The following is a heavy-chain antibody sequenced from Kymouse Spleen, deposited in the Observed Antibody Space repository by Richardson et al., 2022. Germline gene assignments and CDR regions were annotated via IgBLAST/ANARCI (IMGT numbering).Heavy chain of an antibody. CDR2: ISYDGSNK. V-gene: IGHV3-30*18. Sequence: QVQLVESGGGVVQPGRSLRLSCAASGFTFSSYGMHWVRQAPGKGLEWVAVISYDGSNKYYADSVKGRFTISRDNSKNTLYLQMNSLRAEDTAVYYCAKVAVAGTLREYYFDYWGQGTLVTVSS. CDR1: GFTFSSYG. CDR3: AKVAVAGTLREYYFDY. J-gene: IGHJ4*02. D-gene: IGHD6-19*01.